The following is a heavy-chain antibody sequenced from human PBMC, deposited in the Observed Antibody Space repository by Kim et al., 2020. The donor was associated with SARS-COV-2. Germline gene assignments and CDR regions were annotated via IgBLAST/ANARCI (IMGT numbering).Heavy chain of an antibody. Sequence: GRSLRLSCAASGFTFSSYEMNWVRQAPGKGLEWVSYISSSGSTIYYADSVKGRFTISRDNAKNSLYLQMNSLRAEDTAVYYCARGPYYDFWSGYPLYYYGMDVWGQGTTVTVSS. CDR1: GFTFSSYE. CDR2: ISSSGSTI. J-gene: IGHJ6*02. CDR3: ARGPYYDFWSGYPLYYYGMDV. V-gene: IGHV3-48*03. D-gene: IGHD3-3*01.